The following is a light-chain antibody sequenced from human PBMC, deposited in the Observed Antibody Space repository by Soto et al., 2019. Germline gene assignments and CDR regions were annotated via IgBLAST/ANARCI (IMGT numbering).Light chain of an antibody. Sequence: QSALTQPPSVSAAPGQKVTISCSGSSSKIGNNYVSWYQQLPGTAPKLLIYENNKRPSGIPDRFSGSKSGTSATLGITGLQTGDEADYYCGTWDSSLSAAGVFGTGTKVTVL. CDR3: GTWDSSLSAAGV. J-gene: IGLJ1*01. CDR1: SSKIGNNY. CDR2: ENN. V-gene: IGLV1-51*02.